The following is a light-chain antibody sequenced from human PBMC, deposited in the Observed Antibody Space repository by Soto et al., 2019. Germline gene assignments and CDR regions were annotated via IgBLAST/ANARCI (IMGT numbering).Light chain of an antibody. CDR3: SSYTGSSTYV. V-gene: IGLV2-14*03. Sequence: QSALTQPASVSGSPGQSITISCTGTSSDVGGYNYVSWYQQHPGKAPKLMIYDVSNRPSGVSNRFFGSKSGNTASLTISGLQTEDESDYYCSSYTGSSTYVFGTGTKLTVL. J-gene: IGLJ1*01. CDR2: DVS. CDR1: SSDVGGYNY.